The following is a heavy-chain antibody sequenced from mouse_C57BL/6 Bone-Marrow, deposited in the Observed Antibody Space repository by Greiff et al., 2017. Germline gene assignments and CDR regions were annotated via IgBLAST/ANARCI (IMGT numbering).Heavy chain of an antibody. CDR2: IHPNSGST. CDR1: GYTFTSYW. J-gene: IGHJ4*01. Sequence: QVQLQQPGAELVKPGASVKLSCKASGYTFTSYWMPWVKQRPGQGLEWIGMIHPNSGSTNYTEKFKSQATLTVDKSSSTAYMQLSSLTSEDSAVYYCAREGYDYGSSYLYYYAMDDWGKGTSVTVSS. D-gene: IGHD1-1*01. V-gene: IGHV1-64*01. CDR3: AREGYDYGSSYLYYYAMDD.